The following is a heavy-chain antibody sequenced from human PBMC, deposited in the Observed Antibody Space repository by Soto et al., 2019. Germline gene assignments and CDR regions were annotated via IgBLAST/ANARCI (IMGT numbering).Heavy chain of an antibody. J-gene: IGHJ4*02. V-gene: IGHV3-30-3*01. CDR3: ARGDSGSSSWSTCDY. CDR1: GFTFSSYA. Sequence: PGGSLRLSCAASGFTFSSYAMHWVRQAPGKGLEWVAVISYDGSNKYYADSVKGRFTISRDNSKNTLYLQMNSLRAEDTAVYYCARGDSGSSSWSTCDYWGQGTLVTVSS. D-gene: IGHD6-13*01. CDR2: ISYDGSNK.